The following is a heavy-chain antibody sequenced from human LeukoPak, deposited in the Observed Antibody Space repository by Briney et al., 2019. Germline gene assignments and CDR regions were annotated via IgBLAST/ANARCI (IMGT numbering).Heavy chain of an antibody. CDR2: INPNSGGT. D-gene: IGHD6-6*01. CDR3: ARGQLVPLGYYYMDV. CDR1: GYTFTGYY. Sequence: ASVKVSCKASGYTFTGYYMQWVRQAPGQGLEWMGWINPNSGGTNYAQKFQGRVTMTRDTSISTAYMELSRLRSDDTAVYYCARGQLVPLGYYYMDVWGKGTTVTVSS. V-gene: IGHV1-2*02. J-gene: IGHJ6*03.